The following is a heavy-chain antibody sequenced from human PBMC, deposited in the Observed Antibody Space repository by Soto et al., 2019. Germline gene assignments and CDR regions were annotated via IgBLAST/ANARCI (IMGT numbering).Heavy chain of an antibody. D-gene: IGHD2-2*01. Sequence: GSGPTLVNPTQTLTLTCTFSGFSLSTSGVGVGWIRQPPGKALEWLALIYWDDDKRYSPSLKSRLTITKDTSKNQVVLTMTNMDPVDTATYYCAHSSGSSTIKYYYYYYMDVWGKGTTVTVSS. CDR1: GFSLSTSGVG. J-gene: IGHJ6*03. CDR3: AHSSGSSTIKYYYYYYMDV. V-gene: IGHV2-5*02. CDR2: IYWDDDK.